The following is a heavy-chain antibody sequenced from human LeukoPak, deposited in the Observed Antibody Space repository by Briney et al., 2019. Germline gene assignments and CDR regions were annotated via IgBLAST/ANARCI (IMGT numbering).Heavy chain of an antibody. J-gene: IGHJ6*03. CDR1: GYSISSGYD. V-gene: IGHV4-38-2*02. CDR2: ISQSGNT. CDR3: ARTTEGGYIGYFYYYYMDV. Sequence: SETLSLTCTVSGYSISSGYDWGWMRQAPGKGLEWLGSISQSGNTYNNPSLKSRVTLSVDTSKNQVSLKLRSVTAADTAVYYCARTTEGGYIGYFYYYYMDVWGKGTTVTISS. D-gene: IGHD5-18*01.